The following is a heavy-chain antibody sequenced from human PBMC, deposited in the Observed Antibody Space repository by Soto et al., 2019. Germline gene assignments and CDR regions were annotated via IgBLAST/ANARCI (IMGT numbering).Heavy chain of an antibody. Sequence: ASVTVSCKASGYTFTSYGISWVRQAPGQGLEWMGWISVYNGNTNYAQKLQGRVTMTTDTSTSTAYMELRSLRSDDTAVYYCARVSRYNWNYEPPLYFDYWGQGTLVTVSS. CDR3: ARVSRYNWNYEPPLYFDY. J-gene: IGHJ4*02. CDR1: GYTFTSYG. CDR2: ISVYNGNT. V-gene: IGHV1-18*01. D-gene: IGHD1-7*01.